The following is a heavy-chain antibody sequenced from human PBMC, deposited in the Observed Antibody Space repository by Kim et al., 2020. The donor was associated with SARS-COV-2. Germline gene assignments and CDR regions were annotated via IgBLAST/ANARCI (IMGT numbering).Heavy chain of an antibody. CDR2: ISANTKR. CDR1: GFTFSMYA. J-gene: IGHJ6*02. D-gene: IGHD3-22*01. CDR3: ARDPVDSSGPNWFDPWGQGTLVIVSSGKNGHSRASVFYAMDV. V-gene: IGHV3-23*01. Sequence: GGSLRLSCTTSGFTFSMYAMNWVRQAPGKGLEWVSGISANTKRFYRDSVKGRFTISRDNSANTLYLQMNSLGAEDTAVYYCARDPVDSSGPNWFDPWGQGTLVIVSSGKNGHSRASVFYAMDVWGQGTTVTVSS.